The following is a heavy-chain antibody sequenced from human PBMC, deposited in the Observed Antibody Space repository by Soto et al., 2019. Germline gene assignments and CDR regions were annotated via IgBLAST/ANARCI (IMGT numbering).Heavy chain of an antibody. CDR2: IYYSGST. CDR3: ASHTEAQPLFDY. J-gene: IGHJ4*02. V-gene: IGHV4-39*01. CDR1: GGSISSSSYY. Sequence: SETLSLTCTVSGGSISSSSYYWGWIRQPPGKGLEWIGSIYYSGSTYYNPSLKSRVTISVDTSKNQFSLKLSSVTAADTAVYYCASHTEAQPLFDYWGQGTLVTVFS.